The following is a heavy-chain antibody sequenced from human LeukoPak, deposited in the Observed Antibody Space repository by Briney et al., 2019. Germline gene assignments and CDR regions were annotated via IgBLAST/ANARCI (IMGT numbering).Heavy chain of an antibody. J-gene: IGHJ4*02. V-gene: IGHV3-21*01. CDR1: GFTFSSYS. CDR2: ISSSSSYI. D-gene: IGHD2-21*02. CDR3: ARDEGFVVVTAILDY. Sequence: GGSLRLSCAASGFTFSSYSMNWVRQAPGKGLEWVSSISSSSSYIYYADSVKGRFTISRDNSKNTLYLQMNSLRAEDTAVYYCARDEGFVVVTAILDYWGQGTLVTVSS.